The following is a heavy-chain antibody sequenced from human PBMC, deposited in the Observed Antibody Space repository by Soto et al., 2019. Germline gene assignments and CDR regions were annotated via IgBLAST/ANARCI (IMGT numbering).Heavy chain of an antibody. V-gene: IGHV1-18*04. CDR3: AEDVLAIGTDSKYFGD. CDR1: GYTFLSYG. Sequence: ASVKASCKTSGYTFLSYGIAWVRQAPGQGPESMAWISVNNGHALYAQKFLGRVSLTTDTSTTTVYMDLTSLRSDDTAVYYCAEDVLAIGTDSKYFGDCARGSLVAVCS. J-gene: IGHJ4*02. D-gene: IGHD1-1*01. CDR2: ISVNNGHA.